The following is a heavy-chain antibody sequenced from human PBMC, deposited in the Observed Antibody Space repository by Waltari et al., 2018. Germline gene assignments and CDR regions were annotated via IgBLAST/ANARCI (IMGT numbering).Heavy chain of an antibody. CDR1: GGSISSSRYY. V-gene: IGHV4-39*01. Sequence: QLQLQESGPGLVKPSETLSLTCTVSGGSISSSRYYWGWIRQPPGKGLGWIGSSYYSGSTYYTPSLKSRFTISVDTSKNQFSLKLSSVTAADTAVYYCATHGGSGSPDYWGQGTLVTVSS. J-gene: IGHJ4*02. CDR2: SYYSGST. D-gene: IGHD3-10*01. CDR3: ATHGGSGSPDY.